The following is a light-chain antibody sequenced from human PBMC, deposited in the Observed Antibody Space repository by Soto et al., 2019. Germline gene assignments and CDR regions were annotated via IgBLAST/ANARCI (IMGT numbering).Light chain of an antibody. CDR2: LEDSGNY. CDR3: SSYAASDSFVV. V-gene: IGLV4-60*03. Sequence: QLVLTHSSSASASLGSSVKLTCTLSSRHSSYIIAWHQQQPGKAPRYLMKLEDSGNYNKGSGVPDRFSGSSSGADRYLTISNLQSEDEADYYCSSYAASDSFVVFGGGTKLTVL. CDR1: SRHSSYI. J-gene: IGLJ2*01.